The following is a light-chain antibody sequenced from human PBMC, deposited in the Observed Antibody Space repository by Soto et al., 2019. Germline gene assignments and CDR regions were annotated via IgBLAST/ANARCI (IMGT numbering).Light chain of an antibody. Sequence: LTQPASVSGSPGQSITISCTGTDTDIGGYNYVSWYQQHPGRAPKLIIYEVFYRPSGISSRFSGSKSGNTATLTIAGLQGDDEADYYCSSHRSTSPYVFGTGTKVTVL. CDR3: SSHRSTSPYV. CDR2: EVF. J-gene: IGLJ1*01. CDR1: DTDIGGYNY. V-gene: IGLV2-14*01.